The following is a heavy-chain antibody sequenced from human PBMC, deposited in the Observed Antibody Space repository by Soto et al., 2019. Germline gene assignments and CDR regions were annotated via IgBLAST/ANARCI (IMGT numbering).Heavy chain of an antibody. CDR1: GFTFSSYG. J-gene: IGHJ4*02. V-gene: IGHV3-30*18. CDR3: AKGPWFGELLYAGTDY. CDR2: ISYDGSNK. D-gene: IGHD3-10*01. Sequence: QVQLVESGGGVVQPGRSLRLSCAASGFTFSSYGMHWVRQAPGKGLEWVAVISYDGSNKYYADSVKGRFTISRDNSKNTLYLQMNSLRAEDTAVYYCAKGPWFGELLYAGTDYWGQGPLVTVSS.